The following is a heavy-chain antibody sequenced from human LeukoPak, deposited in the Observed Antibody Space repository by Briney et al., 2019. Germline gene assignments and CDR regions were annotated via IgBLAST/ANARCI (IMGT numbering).Heavy chain of an antibody. D-gene: IGHD6-6*01. V-gene: IGHV5-51*01. CDR1: GYSFTSYW. J-gene: IGHJ4*02. CDR2: IYPGDSDT. CDR3: ARRSTIATRLFDF. Sequence: PGESLKISCKGSGYSFTSYWIVWVRQMPGKGLEWMGIIYPGDSDTKYSPSFQGQVTISADKSISTAYLQWSSLKASDTAMYYCARRSTIATRLFDFWGQGTLVTVSS.